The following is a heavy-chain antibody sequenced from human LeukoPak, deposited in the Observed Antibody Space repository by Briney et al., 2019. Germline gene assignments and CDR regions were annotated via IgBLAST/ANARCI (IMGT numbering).Heavy chain of an antibody. CDR1: GGSISGYY. D-gene: IGHD1-26*01. CDR3: ARDQYSGSLDY. J-gene: IGHJ4*02. Sequence: PSEALSLTCTVSGGSISGYYWSWIRQPPGKGLEWIGYIYYSGSTNYNPSLKSRVTISEDTSKNQFSLKLSSVTAADTAVYYCARDQYSGSLDYWGQGTLVTVSS. CDR2: IYYSGST. V-gene: IGHV4-59*12.